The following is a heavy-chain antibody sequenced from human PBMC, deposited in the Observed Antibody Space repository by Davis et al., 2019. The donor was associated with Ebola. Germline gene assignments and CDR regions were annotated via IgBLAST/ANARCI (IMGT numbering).Heavy chain of an antibody. Sequence: KVSCKGSGYSFTSYWIGWVRQMPGKGLEWMGIIYPGDSDTRYSPSFQGQVTISADKSISTAYLQWSSLKASDTATYYCARHHYYDFWSGYYPEFDYWGQGTLVTVSS. CDR2: IYPGDSDT. J-gene: IGHJ4*02. D-gene: IGHD3-3*01. CDR3: ARHHYYDFWSGYYPEFDY. CDR1: GYSFTSYW. V-gene: IGHV5-51*01.